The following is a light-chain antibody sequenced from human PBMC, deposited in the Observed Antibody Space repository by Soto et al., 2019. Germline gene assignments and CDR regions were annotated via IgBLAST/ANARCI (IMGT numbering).Light chain of an antibody. Sequence: QSVLTQPASVSGSPGQSITISCTGTSRDVGGYNYVSWHQQHPGKAPKVIITEVSNRPSGVSNRFSGSKSGYTASLTISGLQAEDEADYYCSSYVSSSTFVVFGGGTKLTVL. CDR2: EVS. CDR1: SRDVGGYNY. CDR3: SSYVSSSTFVV. J-gene: IGLJ2*01. V-gene: IGLV2-14*01.